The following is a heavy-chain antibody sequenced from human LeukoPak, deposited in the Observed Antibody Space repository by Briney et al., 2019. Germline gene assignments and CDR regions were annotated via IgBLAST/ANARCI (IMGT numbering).Heavy chain of an antibody. J-gene: IGHJ4*02. CDR3: ARGRGYNSFDY. Sequence: SETLSLTCAVYGGSFSGYYWSWIRQPPGKGREWIGEINHSGSTNYNPSLKSRVTISVDTSKNQFSLNLNSVTAADTAVYYCARGRGYNSFDYWGQGTLVTVSS. CDR1: GGSFSGYY. D-gene: IGHD5-24*01. V-gene: IGHV4-34*01. CDR2: INHSGST.